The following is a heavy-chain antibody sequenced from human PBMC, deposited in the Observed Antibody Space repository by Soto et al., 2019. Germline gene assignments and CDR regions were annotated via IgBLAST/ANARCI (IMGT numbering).Heavy chain of an antibody. CDR3: VRVGGYYGDYPNFDY. CDR2: IYYSGIT. CDR1: GSSISPYY. J-gene: IGHJ4*02. V-gene: IGHV4-59*01. Sequence: PSETLSLTCIVSGSSISPYYWSWLRQPPGKGLEWIGKIYYSGITNYNPSRKSRVTISVDTSKNQFSLKLTSVTAADTAVYYCVRVGGYYGDYPNFDYWDQGTLVTVSS. D-gene: IGHD4-17*01.